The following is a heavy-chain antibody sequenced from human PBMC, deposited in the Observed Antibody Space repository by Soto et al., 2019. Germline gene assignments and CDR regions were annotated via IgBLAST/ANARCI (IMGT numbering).Heavy chain of an antibody. J-gene: IGHJ4*02. CDR2: IIPIIGTA. CDR3: ARELASAAPFDY. V-gene: IGHV1-69*13. Sequence: SVKVSCKASGCTFSSYAISWVRQAPGQGLEWMGGIIPIIGTANYAQKFQGRVTITADESTSTAYMELSSLRSEDTAVYYCARELASAAPFDYWGQGTMVTVSS. D-gene: IGHD3-3*02. CDR1: GCTFSSYA.